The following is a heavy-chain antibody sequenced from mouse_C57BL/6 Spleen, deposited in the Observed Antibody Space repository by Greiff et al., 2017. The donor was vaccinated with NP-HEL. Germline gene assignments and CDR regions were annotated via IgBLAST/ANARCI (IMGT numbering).Heavy chain of an antibody. D-gene: IGHD2-4*01. CDR2: ISYDGSN. Sequence: ESGPGLVKPSQSLSLTCSVTGYSITSGYYWNWIRQFPGNKLEWMGYISYDGSNNYNPSLKNRISITRDTSKNQFFLKLNSVTTEDTATYYCARVGVAYDYDGSFAYWGQGTLVTVSA. J-gene: IGHJ3*01. CDR3: ARVGVAYDYDGSFAY. V-gene: IGHV3-6*01. CDR1: GYSITSGYY.